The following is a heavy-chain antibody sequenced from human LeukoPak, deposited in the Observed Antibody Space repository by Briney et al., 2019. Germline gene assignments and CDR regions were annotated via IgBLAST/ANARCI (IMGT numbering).Heavy chain of an antibody. D-gene: IGHD1-26*01. CDR2: ISRSGDNT. CDR1: GFTFSNCA. V-gene: IGHV3-23*01. J-gene: IGHJ4*02. Sequence: GGSLRLSCATSGFTFSNCAINWIRRAPGKGLEWVSAISRSGDNTYYADSVKGRFTISRDNSKNTLHLQMNSLRAEDTALYYCAKVGASAPYFDYWGQGALVTVSS. CDR3: AKVGASAPYFDY.